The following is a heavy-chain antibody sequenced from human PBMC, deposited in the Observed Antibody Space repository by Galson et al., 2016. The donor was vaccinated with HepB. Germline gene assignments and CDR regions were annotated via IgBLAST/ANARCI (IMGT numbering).Heavy chain of an antibody. CDR3: ARTSNHRDGYTE. Sequence: SLRLSCAASGFTFSSYWMHWVRQPPGKGLMWVSRIYTDGRDRDYADSVKGRFTISRDNAKSTLYLQMSSLRGEDTAVYYCARTSNHRDGYTEWGQGTRVTVSS. J-gene: IGHJ4*02. D-gene: IGHD5-24*01. V-gene: IGHV3-74*01. CDR1: GFTFSSYW. CDR2: IYTDGRDR.